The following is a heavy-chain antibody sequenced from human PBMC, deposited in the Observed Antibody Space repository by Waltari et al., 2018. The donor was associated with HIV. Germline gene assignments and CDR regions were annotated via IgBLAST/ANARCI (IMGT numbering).Heavy chain of an antibody. CDR1: GYTFTSYG. J-gene: IGHJ6*02. CDR2: IRAYNGNT. D-gene: IGHD3-3*01. Sequence: QVQLVQSGAEVKKPGASVKVSCKASGYTFTSYGISWVRQAPGQGLEWMGWIRAYNGNTNYAQKLQGRVTMTTDTSTSTAYMELRSLRSDDTAVYYCARAWPSFGVVNDYYYYGMDVWGQGTTVTVSS. CDR3: ARAWPSFGVVNDYYYYGMDV. V-gene: IGHV1-18*01.